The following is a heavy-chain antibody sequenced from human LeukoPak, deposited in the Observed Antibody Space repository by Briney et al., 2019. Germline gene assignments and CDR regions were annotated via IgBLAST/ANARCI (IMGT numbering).Heavy chain of an antibody. J-gene: IGHJ4*02. Sequence: GGSLRLSCAASGFTFSNAWMSWVRQAPGKGLEWVGRIKSKTDGGTTDYAAPVKGRFTISRDDSKNTLYLQMNSLKTEDTAVHYCTTRSRIVGATTADYWGQGTLVTVSS. CDR2: IKSKTDGGTT. V-gene: IGHV3-15*01. D-gene: IGHD1-26*01. CDR1: GFTFSNAW. CDR3: TTRSRIVGATTADY.